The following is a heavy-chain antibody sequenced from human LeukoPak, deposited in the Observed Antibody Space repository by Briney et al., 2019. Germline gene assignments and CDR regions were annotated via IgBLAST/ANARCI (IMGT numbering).Heavy chain of an antibody. CDR1: GGSISSYY. CDR2: IYYSGST. CDR3: TRESRPFCPFAY. Sequence: SETLSLTCTVSGGSISSYYWSWIRQPPGRGLEWIGYIYYSGSTNYNPSLKSRVTISVDTSKNQFSLKLRSLTAADTAVYYCTRESRPFCPFAYWGQGVLVTVSS. J-gene: IGHJ4*02. V-gene: IGHV4-59*12. D-gene: IGHD2-2*01.